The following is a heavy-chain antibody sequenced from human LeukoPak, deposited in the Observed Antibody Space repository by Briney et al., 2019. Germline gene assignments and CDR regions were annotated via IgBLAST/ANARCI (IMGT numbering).Heavy chain of an antibody. CDR2: SYTSGTT. Sequence: SQTLSLTCTVSGGSISSGSYYWSWIRQPAGKGLDGLGRSYTSGTTNYSPSLKSRVSISLDTSKNQFSLKLSSVTGADTAIYYCAIGGYYCSGTSCPMVYFDYWGQGTLVTVSS. CDR1: GGSISSGSYY. J-gene: IGHJ4*02. D-gene: IGHD2-2*01. CDR3: AIGGYYCSGTSCPMVYFDY. V-gene: IGHV4-61*02.